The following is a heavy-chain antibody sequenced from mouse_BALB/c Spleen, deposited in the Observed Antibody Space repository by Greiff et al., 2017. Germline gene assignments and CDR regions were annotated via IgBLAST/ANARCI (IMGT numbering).Heavy chain of an antibody. J-gene: IGHJ4*01. D-gene: IGHD4-1*01. CDR3: ARIGTEAMDY. Sequence: VQLQQSGAELARPGASVTLSCKASGYTFTSYWMQWVKQRPGQGLEWLGAIYPGDGDTRYTQKFKGKATLTADKSSSTAYMQLSSLASEDSAVYYCARIGTEAMDYWGQGTSVTVSS. V-gene: IGHV1-87*01. CDR2: IYPGDGDT. CDR1: GYTFTSYW.